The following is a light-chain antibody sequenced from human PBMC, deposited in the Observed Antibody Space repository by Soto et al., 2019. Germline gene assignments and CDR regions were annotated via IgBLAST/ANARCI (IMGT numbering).Light chain of an antibody. CDR2: DVN. Sequence: QSALTQPASASGSPGQSITISCTGTSSDVGGYNYVSWYQQHPGKAPKLMIYDVNKRPSGVSNRFSGSKSGNTASLTISGLQAEDETDYYCSSYTGSSTYVVFGGGTKLTVL. V-gene: IGLV2-14*01. CDR1: SSDVGGYNY. J-gene: IGLJ2*01. CDR3: SSYTGSSTYVV.